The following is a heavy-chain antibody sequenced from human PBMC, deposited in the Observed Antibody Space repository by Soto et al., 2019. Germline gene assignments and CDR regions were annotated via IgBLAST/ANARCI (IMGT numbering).Heavy chain of an antibody. V-gene: IGHV3-23*01. CDR3: AKGGSGRNYRNYSYFYDAMDV. Sequence: GGSLRLSCAAFGFTFSNYAMNWVRQAPGKGLEWVSGISVSGTTYYADSVKGRFTISRDNSKNTLYLQMNSLRAEDTAVYYCAKGGSGRNYRNYSYFYDAMDVSGQGTKVTVSS. CDR1: GFTFSNYA. D-gene: IGHD3-10*01. J-gene: IGHJ6*02. CDR2: ISVSGTT.